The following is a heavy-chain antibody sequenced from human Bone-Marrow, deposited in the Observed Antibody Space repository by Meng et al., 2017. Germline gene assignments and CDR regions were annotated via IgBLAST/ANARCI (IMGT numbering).Heavy chain of an antibody. J-gene: IGHJ5*02. CDR2: IKSETAGGTT. CDR1: GFTFSNAW. D-gene: IGHD3-22*01. V-gene: IGHV3-15*01. Sequence: GGSLRLSCAASGFTFSNAWMSWVRQAPGKGLDWVGRIKSETAGGTTDYAAPVKGRFTIPRDDSTNTLYLQMNSLKTEDTAVYYCTSDTRDRITMIVVPGGPWGQGTLVTVSS. CDR3: TSDTRDRITMIVVPGGP.